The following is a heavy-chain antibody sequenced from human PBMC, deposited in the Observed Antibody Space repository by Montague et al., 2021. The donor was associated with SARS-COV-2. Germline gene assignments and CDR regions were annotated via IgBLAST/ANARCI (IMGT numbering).Heavy chain of an antibody. Sequence: SLRLSCAASGFTFSTQAMHWVRQTPGKGLEWVAAISFDGIKEHYADSVKGRFTVSRDKSENTLYLQMNILRAEDTALYYCARDASYDGSGYYYFDYWGQGTLVTVSS. CDR2: ISFDGIKE. CDR3: ARDASYDGSGYYYFDY. J-gene: IGHJ4*02. CDR1: GFTFSTQA. D-gene: IGHD3-22*01. V-gene: IGHV3-30-3*01.